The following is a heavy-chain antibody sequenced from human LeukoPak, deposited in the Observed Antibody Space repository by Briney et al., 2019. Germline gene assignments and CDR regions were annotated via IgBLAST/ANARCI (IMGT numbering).Heavy chain of an antibody. J-gene: IGHJ4*02. D-gene: IGHD6-13*01. CDR2: IIPILVIA. Sequence: SVKVSCKASGGTFSSYAISWVRQAPGQGLEWMGRIIPILVIANYAQKFQGRVTITADKSTSTAYMELSSLRSEDTAVYYCARAPKIGSSWYDYWGQGTLVTVSS. V-gene: IGHV1-69*04. CDR1: GGTFSSYA. CDR3: ARAPKIGSSWYDY.